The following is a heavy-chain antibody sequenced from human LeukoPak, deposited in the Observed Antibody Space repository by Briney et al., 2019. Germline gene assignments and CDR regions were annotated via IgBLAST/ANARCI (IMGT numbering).Heavy chain of an antibody. Sequence: GGSLRLSCVASGFTFSSSWLHWVRQAPGQGLVWVSVIYSGGTTYYADSVKGRFTISRDNSKNTLYLQMNSLRADDTAVYYCVRDKGNDVGHTWGQGTLVTVSS. CDR2: IYSGGTT. V-gene: IGHV3-66*01. J-gene: IGHJ5*02. D-gene: IGHD1-1*01. CDR1: GFTFSSSW. CDR3: VRDKGNDVGHT.